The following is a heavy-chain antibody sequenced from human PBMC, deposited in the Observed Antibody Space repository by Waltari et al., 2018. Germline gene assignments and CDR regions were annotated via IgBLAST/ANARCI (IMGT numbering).Heavy chain of an antibody. CDR3: ARSSGSYSMDV. CDR1: GYTFSSYA. V-gene: IGHV1-3*02. D-gene: IGHD1-26*01. J-gene: IGHJ6*03. Sequence: QVQLVQSGAEVKKPGASVKVSCKASGYTFSSYAMHWVRQAPGQRLEWMGWRKTGNAYTKYSQEFQGRVTITRDTSASTAYMELSSLRSEDTAVYYCARSSGSYSMDVWGQGTTVTVAS. CDR2: RKTGNAYT.